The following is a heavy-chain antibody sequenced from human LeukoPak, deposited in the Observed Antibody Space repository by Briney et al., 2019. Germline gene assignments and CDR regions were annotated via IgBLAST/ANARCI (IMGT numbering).Heavy chain of an antibody. CDR2: ISSSSSYI. D-gene: IGHD2-2*01. V-gene: IGHV3-21*01. CDR1: GFTFSSYS. Sequence: GGSLRLSCAASGFTFSSYSMNWVRQAPGKGLEWVSSISSSSSYIYYADSVKGRFTISRDNAKNSLYLQMNSLRAEDTAVYYCASYCSSTSCYPFDYWGQGTLVTVSS. CDR3: ASYCSSTSCYPFDY. J-gene: IGHJ4*02.